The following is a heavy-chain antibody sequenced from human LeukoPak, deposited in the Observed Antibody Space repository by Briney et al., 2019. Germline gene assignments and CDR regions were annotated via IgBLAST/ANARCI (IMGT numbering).Heavy chain of an antibody. CDR1: GGSISSYY. Sequence: SETLSLTCTVSGGSISSYYWSWIRQPPGKGLEWIGYIYYSGSTNYNPPLKSRVTISVDTSKNQFSLKLSSVTAADTAVYYCARLAYDFWSGYYCDYWGQGTLVTVSS. CDR3: ARLAYDFWSGYYCDY. CDR2: IYYSGST. D-gene: IGHD3-3*01. V-gene: IGHV4-59*08. J-gene: IGHJ4*02.